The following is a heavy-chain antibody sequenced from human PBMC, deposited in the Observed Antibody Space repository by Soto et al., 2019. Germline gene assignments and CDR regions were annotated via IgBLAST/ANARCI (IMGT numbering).Heavy chain of an antibody. CDR1: GYNFAGYW. V-gene: IGHV5-51*01. J-gene: IGHJ4*02. CDR3: ARGGVSTRTFDY. CDR2: IYPSDSGT. Sequence: GESLKISCKGSGYNFAGYWIAWVRQMPGKGLELMGIIYPSDSGTRYRPSFQGQVTISADKSISSAYLQWSSLRASDTAMYYRARGGVSTRTFDYWGQGTPVTVSS. D-gene: IGHD3-3*01.